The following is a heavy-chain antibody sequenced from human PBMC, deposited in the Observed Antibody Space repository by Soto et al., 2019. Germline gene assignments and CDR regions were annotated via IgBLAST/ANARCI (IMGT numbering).Heavy chain of an antibody. CDR1: GFTFSSYS. J-gene: IGHJ4*02. D-gene: IGHD3-3*01. Sequence: GGSLRLSCAASGFTFSSYSMNWVRQAPGKGLEWVSSISSSSSYIYYADSVKGRFTISRDNAKNSLYLQMNSLRAEDTAVYYCARDGDFWSGYYIQRAYYFDYWGQGTLVTVSS. CDR2: ISSSSSYI. CDR3: ARDGDFWSGYYIQRAYYFDY. V-gene: IGHV3-21*01.